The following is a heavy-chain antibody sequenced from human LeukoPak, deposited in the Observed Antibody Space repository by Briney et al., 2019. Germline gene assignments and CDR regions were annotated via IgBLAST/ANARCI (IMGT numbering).Heavy chain of an antibody. CDR2: INPNSGGT. CDR3: AANGANWGSMGDY. D-gene: IGHD7-27*01. V-gene: IGHV1-2*02. Sequence: ASVKVSCKASGYTFTSYGITWVRQAPGQGLEWMGWINPNSGGTNYAQKFQGRVTMTRDTSISTAYMELSRLRSDDTAVYYCAANGANWGSMGDYWGQGTLVTVSS. J-gene: IGHJ4*02. CDR1: GYTFTSYG.